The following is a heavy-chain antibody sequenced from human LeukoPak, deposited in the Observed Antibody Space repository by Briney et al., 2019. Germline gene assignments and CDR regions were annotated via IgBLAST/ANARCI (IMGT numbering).Heavy chain of an antibody. D-gene: IGHD3-3*01. CDR2: INQDGSER. CDR3: ARDDFWSGYYPDY. Sequence: GGSLRLSCAASGSTFSNYWMSWVRQAPGKGLDWVANINQDGSERYYVDSVKGRFSISRDNAKNSLYLQMNSLRAEDTAVYYCARDDFWSGYYPDYWGQGTLVTVSS. J-gene: IGHJ4*02. V-gene: IGHV3-7*01. CDR1: GSTFSNYW.